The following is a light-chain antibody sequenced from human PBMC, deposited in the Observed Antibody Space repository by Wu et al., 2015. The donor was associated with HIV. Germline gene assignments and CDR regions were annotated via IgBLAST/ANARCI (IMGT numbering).Light chain of an antibody. CDR2: GAS. J-gene: IGKJ4*01. V-gene: IGKV3-20*01. CDR1: QSVSTTF. CDR3: QQYGRTIT. Sequence: EIVLTQSPGTLSLSPGERATLSCKASQSVSTTFLAWYQQTPGQAPRLLIYGASIRATGIPDRFSGRGSGTDFTLTINRLEPEDFAVYYCQQYGRTITFGGGDQDRDQT.